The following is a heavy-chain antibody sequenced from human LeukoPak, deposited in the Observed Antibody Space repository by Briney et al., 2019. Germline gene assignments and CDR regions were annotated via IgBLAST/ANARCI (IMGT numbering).Heavy chain of an antibody. CDR3: ARGRAARPYYYYYMDV. D-gene: IGHD6-6*01. CDR2: INPNSGGT. J-gene: IGHJ6*03. CDR1: GYTFTGYY. Sequence: ASVKVSCKASGYTFTGYYMHWVRQAPGQGLEWMGWINPNSGGTNYAQKFQGRVTMTRDTSISTAYMELSRLRSDDTAVYYCARGRAARPYYYYYMDVWGKGTTVTVSS. V-gene: IGHV1-2*02.